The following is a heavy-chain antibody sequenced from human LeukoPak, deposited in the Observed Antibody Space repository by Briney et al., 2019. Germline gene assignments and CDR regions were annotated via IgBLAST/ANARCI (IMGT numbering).Heavy chain of an antibody. Sequence: GGSLRLSCAASGFTFSSYSIHWVRQAPGKGLEWVAVISYDGSNKYYADSVKGRFTISRDNVQNSLYLQMDSPRVEDTAVYYCARDKPRDSVAGSNFDYWGQGILVTVSS. CDR2: ISYDGSNK. CDR1: GFTFSSYS. D-gene: IGHD6-19*01. CDR3: ARDKPRDSVAGSNFDY. V-gene: IGHV3-30*03. J-gene: IGHJ4*02.